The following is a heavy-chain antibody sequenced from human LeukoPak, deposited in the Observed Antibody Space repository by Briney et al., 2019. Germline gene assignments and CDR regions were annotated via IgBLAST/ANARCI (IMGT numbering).Heavy chain of an antibody. CDR3: VRVKGTYFDF. CDR1: VFPFSSYS. D-gene: IGHD1-1*01. Sequence: GGSLRLSCALSVFPFSSYSMNWVREAPGEGLEWVSYISPSGSNIYYLDAVKGRFTVSRDNAMNSLFMQMDRPRAEDTAIYYCVRVKGTYFDFWGQGTPVTVSS. J-gene: IGHJ4*02. CDR2: ISPSGSNI. V-gene: IGHV3-48*01.